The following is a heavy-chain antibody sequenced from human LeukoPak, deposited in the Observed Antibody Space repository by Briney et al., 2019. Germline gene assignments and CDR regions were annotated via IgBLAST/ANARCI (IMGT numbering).Heavy chain of an antibody. CDR3: ASARHGDYVWDY. CDR2: IYSGDSHT. Sequence: GESLKISCKGSGYSFTYWIGWVRQMPGKGLEWMGIIYSGDSHTKYSPSFQGRVTISADKSISTAYLQWSSLEASNTAMYYCASARHGDYVWDYWGQGTLVTVSS. V-gene: IGHV5-51*01. CDR1: GYSFTYW. J-gene: IGHJ4*02. D-gene: IGHD4-17*01.